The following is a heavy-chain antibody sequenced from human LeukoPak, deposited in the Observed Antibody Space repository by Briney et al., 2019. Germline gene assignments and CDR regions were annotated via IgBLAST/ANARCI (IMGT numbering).Heavy chain of an antibody. Sequence: ASVKVSCKASGYTFTTYDINWVRQATGQGLEWMGWMNPNSGDTGYAQKFQGRVTMTRDTSIGTAYLELSSLRSDDTAVYYCGRAYSGSYYGYYFDYWGQGTLVTVSS. CDR2: MNPNSGDT. J-gene: IGHJ4*02. CDR1: GYTFTTYD. V-gene: IGHV1-8*01. CDR3: GRAYSGSYYGYYFDY. D-gene: IGHD1-26*01.